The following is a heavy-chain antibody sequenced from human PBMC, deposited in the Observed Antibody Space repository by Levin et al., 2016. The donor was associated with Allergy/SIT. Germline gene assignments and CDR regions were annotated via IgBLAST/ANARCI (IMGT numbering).Heavy chain of an antibody. CDR1: GYTFGSYS. CDR2: ISSSSSYK. Sequence: GESLKISCVASGYTFGSYSMNWVRQAPGKGLEWVSSISSSSSYKYYADSVKGRFTSSRDNARNSLYLQMDSLKAEDTAVYFCASKMNYFDWLLGEGYYFDSWGQGTLVTVSS. V-gene: IGHV3-21*06. D-gene: IGHD3-9*01. CDR3: ASKMNYFDWLLGEGYYFDS. J-gene: IGHJ4*02.